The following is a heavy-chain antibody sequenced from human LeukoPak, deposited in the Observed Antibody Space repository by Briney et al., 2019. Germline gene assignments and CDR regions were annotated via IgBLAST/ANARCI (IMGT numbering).Heavy chain of an antibody. Sequence: PSETLSFTCTVSGGSISSYYWSWIRQPPGKGLEWIGYIYYSGSTNYNPSLKSRVTISVDTSKNQFSLKLSSVTAADTAVYYCAGTYYGFWSGYYPHYYYYYMDVWGKGTTVTVSS. J-gene: IGHJ6*03. CDR2: IYYSGST. D-gene: IGHD3-3*01. CDR1: GGSISSYY. CDR3: AGTYYGFWSGYYPHYYYYYMDV. V-gene: IGHV4-59*01.